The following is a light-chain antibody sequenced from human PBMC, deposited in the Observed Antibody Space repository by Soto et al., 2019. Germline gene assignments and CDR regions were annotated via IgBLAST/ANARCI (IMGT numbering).Light chain of an antibody. CDR3: SSYTSSSTHVV. J-gene: IGLJ2*01. CDR1: SSDVGGYNY. CDR2: EVS. Sequence: QSALTQPASVSGSPGQSITISCTGTSSDVGGYNYVSWYQQHPGKAPKLIIYEVSNRPSGVSNRVSGSKSGNTASLTIAGLQAGDEADYYCSSYTSSSTHVVFGGGTKLTVL. V-gene: IGLV2-14*01.